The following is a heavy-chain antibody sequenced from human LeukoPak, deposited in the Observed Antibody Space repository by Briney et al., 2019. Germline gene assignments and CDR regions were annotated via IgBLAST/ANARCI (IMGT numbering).Heavy chain of an antibody. V-gene: IGHV3-23*01. D-gene: IGHD6-19*01. CDR2: ISGSGDST. Sequence: PGGSLRLSCAASGFTFSSYWMSWVRRAPGKGLEWVSGISGSGDSTYYADSVKGRFTISRDNSKNTLYLQMNSLRAEDTAVYYCARRSGIAVAGAFDYWGQGTLVTVSS. CDR1: GFTFSSYW. CDR3: ARRSGIAVAGAFDY. J-gene: IGHJ4*02.